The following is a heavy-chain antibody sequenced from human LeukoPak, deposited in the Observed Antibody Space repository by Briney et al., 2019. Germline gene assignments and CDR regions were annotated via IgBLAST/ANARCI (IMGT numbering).Heavy chain of an antibody. D-gene: IGHD6-6*01. CDR1: GYTFTSYD. J-gene: IGHJ4*02. Sequence: ASVKVSCKASGYTFTSYDINWVRQATGQGLEWMGWMNPNSGNTGYAQKFQGRVTITRNTSISTAYMELSSLRSADTAVYYCARVQQRAGQLVRLRYYFDYWGQGTLVTVSS. V-gene: IGHV1-8*03. CDR2: MNPNSGNT. CDR3: ARVQQRAGQLVRLRYYFDY.